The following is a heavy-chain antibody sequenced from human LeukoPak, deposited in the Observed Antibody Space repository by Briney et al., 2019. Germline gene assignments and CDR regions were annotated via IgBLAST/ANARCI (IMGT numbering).Heavy chain of an antibody. CDR3: ARGLDSSGGGYYFDY. CDR1: GFTVSSNY. Sequence: QSGGSLRLSCAASGFTVSSNYMSWVRQAPGRGLEWVSVIYIGVTTYYADSVKGRFTISRDNSKNTLYLQMNSLRAEDTAVYYCARGLDSSGGGYYFDYWGQGTLVTVSS. V-gene: IGHV3-53*01. J-gene: IGHJ4*02. D-gene: IGHD3-10*01. CDR2: IYIGVTT.